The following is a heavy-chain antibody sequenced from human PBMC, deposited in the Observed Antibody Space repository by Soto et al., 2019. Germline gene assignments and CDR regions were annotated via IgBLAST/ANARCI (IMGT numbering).Heavy chain of an antibody. CDR2: IHYSGST. V-gene: IGHV4-59*12. Sequence: SETLSLTCTVSGGSISGYYWGWIRQPPGKGLEWIGYIHYSGSTNYNPSLRSRVTISVDTPKNQFSLKLSSVTAADTVVYYCARVQFTMIVVAGGFDPWGQGTLVTVSS. CDR1: GGSISGYY. CDR3: ARVQFTMIVVAGGFDP. J-gene: IGHJ5*02. D-gene: IGHD3-22*01.